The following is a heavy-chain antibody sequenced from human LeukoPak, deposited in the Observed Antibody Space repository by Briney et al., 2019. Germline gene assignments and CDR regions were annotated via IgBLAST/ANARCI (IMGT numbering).Heavy chain of an antibody. CDR3: ARGGFLEGDAFDI. V-gene: IGHV3-48*03. Sequence: QPGGSLRLSCAGSRFTFSSYEMNWVRQAPGKGLESVSYISGSGGTIYYADSVKGRFTISRDNAENALYLQMNSLRAEDTAVYYCARGGFLEGDAFDIWGQGTMVTVSS. CDR2: ISGSGGTI. CDR1: RFTFSSYE. D-gene: IGHD3-3*01. J-gene: IGHJ3*02.